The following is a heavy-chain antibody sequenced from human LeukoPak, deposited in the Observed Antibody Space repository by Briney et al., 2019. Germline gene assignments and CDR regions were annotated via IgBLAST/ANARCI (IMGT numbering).Heavy chain of an antibody. V-gene: IGHV1-2*02. D-gene: IGHD6-13*01. Sequence: ASVKVSCKASGYTFTGYYMHWVRQAPGQGLEWMGWINPNSGGTNYAQKFQGRVTMTRDTSISTAYMELSRLRSDDTAVYYCARGRYSSSWTFDYWGQGTLVTVSS. CDR3: ARGRYSSSWTFDY. CDR2: INPNSGGT. CDR1: GYTFTGYY. J-gene: IGHJ4*02.